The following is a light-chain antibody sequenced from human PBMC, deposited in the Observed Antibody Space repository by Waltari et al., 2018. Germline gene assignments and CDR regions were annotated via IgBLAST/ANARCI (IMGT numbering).Light chain of an antibody. Sequence: SCRASQSVSRALAWYQQKPGQAPRLLIFGASNRANGIPDRFSGSGSETDFSLTISRLEPEDFAVYYCQHYVRLPATFGRGTKVEIK. CDR3: QHYVRLPAT. CDR1: QSVSRA. J-gene: IGKJ1*01. CDR2: GAS. V-gene: IGKV3-20*01.